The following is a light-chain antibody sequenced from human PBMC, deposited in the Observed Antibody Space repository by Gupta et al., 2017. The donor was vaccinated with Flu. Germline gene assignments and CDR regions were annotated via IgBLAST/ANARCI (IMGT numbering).Light chain of an antibody. CDR3: QHEHLSPRT. V-gene: IGKV1-5*03. CDR1: QNINNK. J-gene: IGKJ1*01. Sequence: PSTLSASTGDRVTITCRASQNINNKLAWYQQRPGRAPRLLIYEASRLQSGAPSRFDGSGSGTDFSLTINSLQPGDFVTYYCQHEHLSPRTFGQGTKVEIK. CDR2: EAS.